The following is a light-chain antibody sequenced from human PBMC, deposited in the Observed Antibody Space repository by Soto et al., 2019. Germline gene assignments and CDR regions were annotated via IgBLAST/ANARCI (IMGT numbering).Light chain of an antibody. CDR1: ALPKQY. Sequence: SYGLTQPPSVSVSPGQTARITCSGDALPKQYAYWYQQKPGQAPVLVIYKDSERPSGIPERFSGSSSGTTVTLTISGVQAEDEADYYCQSADSSGTYHVFGTGTKLTVL. CDR2: KDS. J-gene: IGLJ1*01. V-gene: IGLV3-25*03. CDR3: QSADSSGTYHV.